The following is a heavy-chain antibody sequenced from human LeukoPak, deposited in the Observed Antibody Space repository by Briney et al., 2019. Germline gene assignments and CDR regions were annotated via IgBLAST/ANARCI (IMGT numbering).Heavy chain of an antibody. V-gene: IGHV7-4-1*02. D-gene: IGHD4-17*01. CDR2: INTYTGTP. CDR3: ARGFSSYGESTYFDF. CDR1: GYTFSDYR. J-gene: IGHJ4*01. Sequence: ASVKVSCKASGYTFSDYRLNWVRQAPGQGVQWMGWINTYTGTPTYAPGFTGRFVFSLDTTVTTTYLEITSLKTEDTAVYFCARGFSSYGESTYFDFWGNGTLVTVSS.